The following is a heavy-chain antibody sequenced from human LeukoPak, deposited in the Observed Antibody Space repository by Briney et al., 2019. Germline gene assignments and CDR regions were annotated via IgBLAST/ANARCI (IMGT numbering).Heavy chain of an antibody. V-gene: IGHV1-18*01. CDR2: ISAYNGNT. Sequence: ASVKVSCKASGYTFTSYGISWVRQAPGQGLEWMGWISAYNGNTNYAQKLQGRVTMTTDTSTSTAYMELRSLRSDDTAVYYCARERATYYYDSSGYYVPFDYWGQGTLVTVSS. J-gene: IGHJ4*02. D-gene: IGHD3-22*01. CDR3: ARERATYYYDSSGYYVPFDY. CDR1: GYTFTSYG.